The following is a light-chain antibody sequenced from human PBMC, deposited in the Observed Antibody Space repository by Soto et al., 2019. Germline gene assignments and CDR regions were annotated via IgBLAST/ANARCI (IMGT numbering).Light chain of an antibody. CDR3: CSYAGRYSWV. Sequence: QSALTQPRSVSGSPGQSVTISCTGTSSDVGGYNYVSWYQQHPGEAPKLMIYDVGKRPSGVPDRFSGSKSGNTASLTISGLQAEDEADYYCCSYAGRYSWVFGGGTQLTVL. CDR1: SSDVGGYNY. V-gene: IGLV2-11*01. CDR2: DVG. J-gene: IGLJ3*02.